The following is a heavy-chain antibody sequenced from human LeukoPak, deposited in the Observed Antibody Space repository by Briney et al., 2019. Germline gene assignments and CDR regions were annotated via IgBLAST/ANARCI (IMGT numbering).Heavy chain of an antibody. J-gene: IGHJ4*02. V-gene: IGHV3-30-3*01. CDR3: ARESYCTNGVCSYFDY. CDR1: GFTFSSYA. CDR2: ISYDGSNK. D-gene: IGHD2-8*01. Sequence: GGSLRLSCAASGFTFSSYAMRWVRQAPGKGLEWVAVISYDGSNKYYADSVKGRFTISRDNSKNTLYLQMNSLRAEDTAVYYCARESYCTNGVCSYFDYWGQGTLVTVSS.